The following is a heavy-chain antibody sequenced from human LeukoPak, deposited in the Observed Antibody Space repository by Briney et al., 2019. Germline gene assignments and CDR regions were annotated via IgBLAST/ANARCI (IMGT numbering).Heavy chain of an antibody. D-gene: IGHD3-10*01. CDR1: GFTFSSHS. V-gene: IGHV3-48*04. J-gene: IGHJ6*02. Sequence: GGSLRLSCAASGFTFSSHSMNWVRQAPGKGLEWVSYISSSSSIIYYADSVKGRFTISRDNAKNSLYLQMNSLRAEDTAVYYCARRYNYGSGSSGVDVWGQGTTVTVSS. CDR2: ISSSSSII. CDR3: ARRYNYGSGSSGVDV.